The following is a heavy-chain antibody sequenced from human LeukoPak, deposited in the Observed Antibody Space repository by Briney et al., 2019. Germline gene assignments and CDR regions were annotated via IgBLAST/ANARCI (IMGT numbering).Heavy chain of an antibody. V-gene: IGHV4-30-4*02. Sequence: SETLSLTCTVSGGSISSGDYYWSCIRQPPGKGLEWIGYIYYSGSTYYNPSLKSRVTISEDTSKNQFSLKLSSVTAADTAVYYCARDSSGYYFNWFDPWGQGTLVTVSS. CDR2: IYYSGST. J-gene: IGHJ5*02. CDR1: GGSISSGDYY. D-gene: IGHD3-22*01. CDR3: ARDSSGYYFNWFDP.